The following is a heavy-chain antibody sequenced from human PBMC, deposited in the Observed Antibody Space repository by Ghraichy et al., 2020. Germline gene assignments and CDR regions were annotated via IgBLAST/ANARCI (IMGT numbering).Heavy chain of an antibody. CDR3: ARGRVTMVRGVIMLNDY. V-gene: IGHV1-18*04. Sequence: ASVKVSCKASGYTFTSYGISWVRQAPGQWLEWILWISAYNGNTNYAQKLQGRVTMTTDTSTSTAYMELRSLRSDDTAVYYCARGRVTMVRGVIMLNDYWGQGTLVTVSS. J-gene: IGHJ4*02. CDR1: GYTFTSYG. CDR2: ISAYNGNT. D-gene: IGHD3-10*01.